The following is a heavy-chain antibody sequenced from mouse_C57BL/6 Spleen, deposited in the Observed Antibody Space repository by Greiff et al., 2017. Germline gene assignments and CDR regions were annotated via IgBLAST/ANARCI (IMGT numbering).Heavy chain of an antibody. CDR3: SKDYGSSYWYFDV. Sequence: EVQLQQSGPELVKPGASVKLSCKASGYTFTDYNMHWVKQSHGKSLEWIGYINPNNGGTSYNQKFKGKATLTVNKSSSTANMELRSLTSEDSAVSFCSKDYGSSYWYFDVWGTGTTVTVSS. V-gene: IGHV1-22*01. D-gene: IGHD1-1*01. CDR1: GYTFTDYN. J-gene: IGHJ1*03. CDR2: INPNNGGT.